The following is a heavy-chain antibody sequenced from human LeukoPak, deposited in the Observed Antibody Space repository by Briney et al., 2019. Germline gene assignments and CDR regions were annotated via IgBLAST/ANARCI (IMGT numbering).Heavy chain of an antibody. D-gene: IGHD6-25*01. CDR1: GPTFSDAW. CDR2: IKSKIDGGTT. J-gene: IGHJ1*01. V-gene: IGHV3-15*01. Sequence: SGGSLRLSCTVSGPTFSDAWLTWVRQAPGKGLEWVGHIKSKIDGGTTQYAAPVKDRFTISRDDSKNTLHLQMNSLKTEDTAVYFCTKDLPLSGAKFFQHWGQGTLVTVSS. CDR3: TKDLPLSGAKFFQH.